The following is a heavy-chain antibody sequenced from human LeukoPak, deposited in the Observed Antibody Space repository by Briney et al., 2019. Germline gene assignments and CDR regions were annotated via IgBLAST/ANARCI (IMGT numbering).Heavy chain of an antibody. CDR3: AREDGTIVRGVITGGYFQH. J-gene: IGHJ1*01. Sequence: SETLSLTCTVSGGSLSSGDYYWSWIRQPPGKGLEWIGCIYYSGNTYYNPSLKSRVTISVDTSKNQFSLKLSSVTAADTAVYYCAREDGTIVRGVITGGYFQHWGQGTLVTVSS. CDR2: IYYSGNT. CDR1: GGSLSSGDYY. D-gene: IGHD3-10*01. V-gene: IGHV4-30-4*01.